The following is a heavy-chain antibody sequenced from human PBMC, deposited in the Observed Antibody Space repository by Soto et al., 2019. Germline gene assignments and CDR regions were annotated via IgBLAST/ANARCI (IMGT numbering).Heavy chain of an antibody. D-gene: IGHD2-8*01. CDR2: VSAYNGNT. J-gene: IGHJ3*02. CDR3: ARDFNCTRRCIDVFDI. Sequence: QFQLVQSGAEVKKPGASVKVSCKASGYSFINYDISRVRQAPGQGLEWMGWVSAYNGNTNYAQKFQGRVTMTTDTSTSTAYMELRSLRSDDTAVYYCARDFNCTRRCIDVFDIWGQGTMVTVSS. V-gene: IGHV1-18*01. CDR1: GYSFINYD.